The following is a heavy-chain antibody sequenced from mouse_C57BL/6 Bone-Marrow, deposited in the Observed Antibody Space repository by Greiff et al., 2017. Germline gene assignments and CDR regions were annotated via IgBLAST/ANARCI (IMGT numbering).Heavy chain of an antibody. CDR1: GFNFNDYY. Sequence: EVKLLEPGAELVMPGASVKLSCTASGFNFNDYYIHWVKQRTEQGLEWIGTIDPEDGETKYAPKFQDKATITADTSSNTAYLQLSILTSEDTAVYYCTRSLIYYGTNYWGQGTTLTVSS. CDR3: TRSLIYYGTNY. D-gene: IGHD1-1*01. J-gene: IGHJ2*01. CDR2: IDPEDGET. V-gene: IGHV14-2*01.